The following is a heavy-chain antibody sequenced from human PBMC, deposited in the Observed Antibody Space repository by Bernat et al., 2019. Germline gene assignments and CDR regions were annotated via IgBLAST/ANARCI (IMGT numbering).Heavy chain of an antibody. V-gene: IGHV1-46*03. J-gene: IGHJ4*02. CDR2: INPSGGST. CDR1: GYTFTSYY. Sequence: QVQLVQSGAEVKKPGASVKVSCKASGYTFTSYYMHWVRQAPGQGLEWMGIINPSGGSTSYAQKFQGRVTMTRDTSTSTVYMELSSLRSEDTAVYYCDRDQGSPYYFDYWGQGTLVTVSS. D-gene: IGHD6-13*01. CDR3: DRDQGSPYYFDY.